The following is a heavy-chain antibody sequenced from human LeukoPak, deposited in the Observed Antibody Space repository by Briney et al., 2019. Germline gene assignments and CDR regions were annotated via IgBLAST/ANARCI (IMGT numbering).Heavy chain of an antibody. CDR1: GITFSSYG. Sequence: GGSLRLSCAASGITFSSYGMHWVRQAPGKGLEWVAFIRYDASASYYADSVKGRFTISRDNSKNTLSLQMNSLIAEDTGVYYCARPGRKYYGSGNYLFFNYWGQGTLVTVSS. J-gene: IGHJ4*02. D-gene: IGHD3-10*01. V-gene: IGHV3-30*02. CDR3: ARPGRKYYGSGNYLFFNY. CDR2: IRYDASAS.